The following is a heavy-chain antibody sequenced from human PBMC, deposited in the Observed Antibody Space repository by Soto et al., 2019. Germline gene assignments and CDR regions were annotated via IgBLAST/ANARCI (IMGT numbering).Heavy chain of an antibody. CDR1: GGSFSGYY. Sequence: SETLSLTCAVYGGSFSGYYWSWIRQPPGKGLEWIGEINHSGSTNYNPSLKSRVTISVDTSRNQFSLKLSSVTAADTAVYYCASLQRYCSGGSCYSSYYGMDVWGQGTTVTVSS. CDR3: ASLQRYCSGGSCYSSYYGMDV. J-gene: IGHJ6*02. V-gene: IGHV4-34*01. D-gene: IGHD2-15*01. CDR2: INHSGST.